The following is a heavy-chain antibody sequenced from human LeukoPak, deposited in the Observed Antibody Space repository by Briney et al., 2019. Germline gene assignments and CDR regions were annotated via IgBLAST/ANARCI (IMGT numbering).Heavy chain of an antibody. CDR3: AKGDAAGAYRTDF. Sequence: GGSLRLSCVASGISLRSFSVHWVRQAPGKGLEWVALTSHDESNKKYADSVRGRCTISRDNSRDTVFLQLSNLRHEDTAVYYCAKGDAAGAYRTDFWGPGTRVTVSS. V-gene: IGHV3-30-3*01. CDR2: TSHDESNK. D-gene: IGHD6-13*01. J-gene: IGHJ4*02. CDR1: GISLRSFS.